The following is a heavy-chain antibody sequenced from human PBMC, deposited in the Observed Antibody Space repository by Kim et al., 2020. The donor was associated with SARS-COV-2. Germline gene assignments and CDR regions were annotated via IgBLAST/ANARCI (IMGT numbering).Heavy chain of an antibody. CDR1: GYTFTSYG. Sequence: ASVKVSCKASGYTFTSYGISWVRQAPGQGLEWMGWISAYNGNTNYAQKLQGRVTMTTDTSTSTAYMELRSLRSDDTAVYYCARVEGYYDSSGYYPSGSWGQGTLVTVSS. J-gene: IGHJ4*02. CDR3: ARVEGYYDSSGYYPSGS. D-gene: IGHD3-22*01. CDR2: ISAYNGNT. V-gene: IGHV1-18*01.